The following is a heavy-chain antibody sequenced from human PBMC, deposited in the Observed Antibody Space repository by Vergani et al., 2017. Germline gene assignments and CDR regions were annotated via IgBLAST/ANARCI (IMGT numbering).Heavy chain of an antibody. CDR2: IDPSDSYT. V-gene: IGHV5-10-1*01. D-gene: IGHD3-22*01. J-gene: IGHJ1*01. CDR1: GYSFTSYW. CDR3: ARGTNYYDSSEAGYFQH. Sequence: EVQLVQSGAEVTKPGESLRISCKGSGYSFTSYWISWVRQMPGKGLEWMGRIDPSDSYTNYSPSFQGHVTISADKSISTAYLQWSSLKASDTAMYYYARGTNYYDSSEAGYFQHWGQGTLVTVSS.